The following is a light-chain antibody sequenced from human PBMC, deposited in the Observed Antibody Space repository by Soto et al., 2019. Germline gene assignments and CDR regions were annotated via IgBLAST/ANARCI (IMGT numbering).Light chain of an antibody. CDR1: QSISTN. Sequence: EIVMTQSPATLLVSRGERASVSCRASQSISTNLAWYQQKPGQAPRLLIYGASTRATGIPARFSGSGSGTEFTLTISSPQSEDFAVYYSQQYDNWPLTFGPGTKVDIE. CDR3: QQYDNWPLT. CDR2: GAS. J-gene: IGKJ3*01. V-gene: IGKV3-15*01.